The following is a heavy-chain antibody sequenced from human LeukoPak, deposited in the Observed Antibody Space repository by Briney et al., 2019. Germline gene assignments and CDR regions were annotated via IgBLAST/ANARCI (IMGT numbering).Heavy chain of an antibody. CDR1: GGSISSYY. J-gene: IGHJ6*02. D-gene: IGHD4-17*01. CDR3: ARHYGDYGMDV. Sequence: PSETLSLTCTVSGGSISSYYWSWIRQPPGKGLEWIGYIYYSGSTNYNPSLKSRVTISVDTSKNQFSLKLSSVTAADTAVYYCARHYGDYGMDVWGQGTTVTVSS. V-gene: IGHV4-59*01. CDR2: IYYSGST.